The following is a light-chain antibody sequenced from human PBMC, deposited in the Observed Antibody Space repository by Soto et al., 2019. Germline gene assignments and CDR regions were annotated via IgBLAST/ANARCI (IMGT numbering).Light chain of an antibody. CDR1: QAISSY. V-gene: IGKV1-9*01. CDR2: AAS. J-gene: IGKJ1*01. Sequence: DIQMTQSPSTLSGSVGDRVTITCRASQAISSYLAWYQQKPGKAPNLLIYAASTLQSGVPSRFSGRGSGTDFTLTVESLQPEDFATYYCQQGYSNPWTFGQGTKV. CDR3: QQGYSNPWT.